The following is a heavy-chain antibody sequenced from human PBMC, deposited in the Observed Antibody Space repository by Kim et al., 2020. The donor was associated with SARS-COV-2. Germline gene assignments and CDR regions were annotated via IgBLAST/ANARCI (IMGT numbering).Heavy chain of an antibody. CDR3: ARGGASTVTSFWYFDL. Sequence: SETLSLTCRVSGGSISSGAYAWSWLRQAPGKGPEWIGYIYYSGTSHHNPALSRRVTLSIERSKNQITLQLRSATAADTAVYFCARGGASTVTSFWYFDLWGRGTLVSVSS. D-gene: IGHD4-17*01. V-gene: IGHV4-30-2*01. CDR2: IYYSGTS. CDR1: GGSISSGAYA. J-gene: IGHJ2*01.